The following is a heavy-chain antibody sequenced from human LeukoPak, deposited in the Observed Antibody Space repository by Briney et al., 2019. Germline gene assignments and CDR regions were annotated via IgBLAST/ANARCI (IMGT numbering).Heavy chain of an antibody. D-gene: IGHD3-10*01. CDR3: AKNIGGLDY. CDR2: IGGSGTRT. CDR1: GFTFTTYG. V-gene: IGHV3-23*01. Sequence: GGSLRLSCSASGFTFTTYGMNWVRQAPGKGLEWVSGIGGSGTRTYYADSVKGRFTISRDNSKNTLYLQMNSLRGEDTAVYYCAKNIGGLDYWGQGTLVTVSS. J-gene: IGHJ4*02.